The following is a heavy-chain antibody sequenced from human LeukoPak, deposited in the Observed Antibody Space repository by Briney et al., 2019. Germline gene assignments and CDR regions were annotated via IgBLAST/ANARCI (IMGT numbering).Heavy chain of an antibody. D-gene: IGHD3-3*01. CDR1: GGTFSSYT. Sequence: SVKVSCKASGGTFSSYTISWVRQAPGQGLEWMGRIIPILGIANYAQKFQGRVTITADKSTSTAYMELSSLRSEDTAAYYCARSLRFLEWLLYRGAFDIWGQGTMVTVSS. CDR3: ARSLRFLEWLLYRGAFDI. J-gene: IGHJ3*02. V-gene: IGHV1-69*02. CDR2: IIPILGIA.